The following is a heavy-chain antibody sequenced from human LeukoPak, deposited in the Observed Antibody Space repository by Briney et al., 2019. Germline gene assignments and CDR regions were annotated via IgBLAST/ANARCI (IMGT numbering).Heavy chain of an antibody. Sequence: SETLSLTCTVSGGSISSYYWSWTRQPPGKGLEWIGYIYYSGSTNYNPSLKSRVTISVDTSKNQFSLKLSSVTAADTAVYYCARGSAAYYDSSGYYSHFDYWGQGTLVTVSS. V-gene: IGHV4-59*01. CDR1: GGSISSYY. CDR3: ARGSAAYYDSSGYYSHFDY. CDR2: IYYSGST. D-gene: IGHD3-22*01. J-gene: IGHJ4*02.